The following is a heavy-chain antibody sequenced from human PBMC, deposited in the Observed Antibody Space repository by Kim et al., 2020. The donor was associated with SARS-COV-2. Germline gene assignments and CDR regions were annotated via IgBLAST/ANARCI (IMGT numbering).Heavy chain of an antibody. Sequence: GGSLRLSCGASGLTFRYAWMNWVRQAPGKGLEWVARSKGTRDYSTSVKGRYTISRDDSKNTVDLEMNSLKTEDTGVYYCVWVPEFYYNRAVWGQGTTVTVSS. CDR3: VWVPEFYYNRAV. CDR1: GLTFRYAW. V-gene: IGHV3-15*01. D-gene: IGHD3-10*01. J-gene: IGHJ6*03. CDR2: SKGTR.